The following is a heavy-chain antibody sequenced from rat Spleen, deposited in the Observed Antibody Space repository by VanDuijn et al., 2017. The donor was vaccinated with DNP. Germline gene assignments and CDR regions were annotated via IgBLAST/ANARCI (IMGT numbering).Heavy chain of an antibody. D-gene: IGHD1-8*01. V-gene: IGHV3-1*01. CDR1: DYSITSHY. Sequence: EVQLQESGHGLVKPSQSLSLTCSVTDYSITSHYWAWIRKFPGIEMEWIAYISYSGSTGYHLSIRSRISISRDTSMNQFFLQLKSVTTEDTATYYCARTVLYSSFVPFDSWGQGIMVTVSS. J-gene: IGHJ2*01. CDR3: ARTVLYSSFVPFDS. CDR2: ISYSGST.